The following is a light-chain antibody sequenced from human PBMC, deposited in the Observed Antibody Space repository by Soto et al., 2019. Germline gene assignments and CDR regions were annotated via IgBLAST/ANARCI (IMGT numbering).Light chain of an antibody. J-gene: IGKJ1*01. Sequence: DIQMTQSPSSLSASVGDRVTITCRASQSISSYLNWYQQKPGKAPNLLIYAASSLQSGVPSRFSGSGSGTDFTRTISSLQPEDVATYYCQQSYSSSWTFGQGTTVEIK. CDR1: QSISSY. V-gene: IGKV1-39*01. CDR3: QQSYSSSWT. CDR2: AAS.